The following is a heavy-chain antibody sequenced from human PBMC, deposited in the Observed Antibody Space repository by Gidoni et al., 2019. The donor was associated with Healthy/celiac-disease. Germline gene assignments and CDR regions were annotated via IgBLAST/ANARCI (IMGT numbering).Heavy chain of an antibody. CDR2: ISGSGGST. CDR3: AKGYSLGGRGVFDY. CDR1: GFTFSSYA. Sequence: EVQLLEYGGGLVQPGGSLRLSCAASGFTFSSYAMSWVRQAPGKGMVWVSAISGSGGSTYYADSVKGRFTISRDNSKNTLYLQMNSLRAEDTAVYYCAKGYSLGGRGVFDYWGQGTLVTVSS. D-gene: IGHD2-15*01. J-gene: IGHJ4*02. V-gene: IGHV3-23*01.